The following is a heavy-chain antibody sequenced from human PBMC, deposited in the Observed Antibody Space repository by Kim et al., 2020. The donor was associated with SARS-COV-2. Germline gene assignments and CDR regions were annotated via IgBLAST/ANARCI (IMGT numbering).Heavy chain of an antibody. CDR2: IGGGGVTT. D-gene: IGHD4-17*01. J-gene: IGHJ4*02. V-gene: IGHV3-23*01. Sequence: GVSLRLSCAASGFTFKNYVMAWVRQAPGRGLEWVSNIGGGGVTTYYADSVKGRFTISRDDSKNTVYLEMNSLRAEDTAVYYCAKDSTAYNGVYDPFDSWGQGTLVTVSS. CDR1: GFTFKNYV. CDR3: AKDSTAYNGVYDPFDS.